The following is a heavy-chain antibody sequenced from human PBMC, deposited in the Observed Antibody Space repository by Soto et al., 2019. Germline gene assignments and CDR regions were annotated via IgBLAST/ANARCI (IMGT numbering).Heavy chain of an antibody. CDR3: ARDRGSCDDGVAFFDY. J-gene: IGHJ4*02. D-gene: IGHD4-17*01. V-gene: IGHV3-66*01. CDR2: IYSDGGGGTT. Sequence: EVQLGESGGGLVQPGGSLRLSCAVSGFIVNNNYMSWVRQAPGKRLEWVAVIYSDGGGGTTYYAASVRGSFTIFRDNSKNSTYLQMNSLRAEDTAVYYCARDRGSCDDGVAFFDYWGQGTLGTVSS. CDR1: GFIVNNNY.